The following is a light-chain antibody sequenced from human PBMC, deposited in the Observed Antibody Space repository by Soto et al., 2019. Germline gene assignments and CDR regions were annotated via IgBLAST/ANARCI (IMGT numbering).Light chain of an antibody. CDR3: EQLNTYPLT. V-gene: IGKV1-9*01. Sequence: DIQLTQSPSFLSASVGDRVTITCWASQGIINYLAWYQQKPGKAPKLLIYAASTLQSGVPSRFSGSGSGTKFTLTISSLQPEDFATYYCEQLNTYPLTFGRGTKVDIK. J-gene: IGKJ4*01. CDR1: QGIINY. CDR2: AAS.